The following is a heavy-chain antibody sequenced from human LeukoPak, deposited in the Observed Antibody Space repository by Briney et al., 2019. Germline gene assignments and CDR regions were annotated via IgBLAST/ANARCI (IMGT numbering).Heavy chain of an antibody. V-gene: IGHV3-23*01. J-gene: IGHJ4*02. CDR3: AKGSSSITMIIVVPAAFDY. D-gene: IGHD3-22*01. CDR2: ISGSGGST. CDR1: GFTFSSYA. Sequence: GGSLRLSCAASGFTFSSYAVSWVRQAPGKGLEWVSAISGSGGSTYYADSVKGRFTISRDNSKNTLYLQMSSLRAEDTAVYYCAKGSSSITMIIVVPAAFDYWGQGTLVTVSS.